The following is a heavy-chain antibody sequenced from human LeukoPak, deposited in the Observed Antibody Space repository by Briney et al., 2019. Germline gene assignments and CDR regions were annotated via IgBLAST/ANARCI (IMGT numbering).Heavy chain of an antibody. CDR1: GGSISSSSYY. V-gene: IGHV4-39*07. J-gene: IGHJ5*02. Sequence: PSETLSLTCTVSGGSISSSSYYWGWIRQPPGKGLEWIGSIYYSGSTYYNPSLKSRVTISVDTSKNQFSLKLSSVTAADTAVYYCARGAPYDFWSGYYNNWFDPWGQGTPVTVSS. CDR2: IYYSGST. CDR3: ARGAPYDFWSGYYNNWFDP. D-gene: IGHD3-3*01.